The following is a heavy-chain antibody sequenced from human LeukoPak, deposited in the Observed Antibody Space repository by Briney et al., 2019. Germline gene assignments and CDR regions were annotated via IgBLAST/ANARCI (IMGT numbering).Heavy chain of an antibody. CDR3: TRDQEGSDY. V-gene: IGHV3-48*01. J-gene: IGHJ4*02. CDR2: ITRSSSAK. Sequence: GGSLRLSCVASGFTFSSYSMNWVRQAPGKGLEWVSYITRSSSAKFHADSVKGRFTISSDNAENLLYLQMNSLRAEDTAVYYCTRDQEGSDYWGQGTLVTVSS. CDR1: GFTFSSYS.